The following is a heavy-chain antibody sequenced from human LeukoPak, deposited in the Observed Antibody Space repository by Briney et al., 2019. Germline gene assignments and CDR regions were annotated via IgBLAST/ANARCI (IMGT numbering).Heavy chain of an antibody. D-gene: IGHD3-22*01. Sequence: GGSLRLSCAASGFTSSSYAMSWVRQAPGKGLEWVSAISGSGGSTYYADSVKGRFTISRDNSKNTLYLQMNSLRAEDTAVYYCAKDVTYDSSGYYYAETRYFDYWGQGTLVTVSS. CDR3: AKDVTYDSSGYYYAETRYFDY. J-gene: IGHJ4*02. CDR2: ISGSGGST. CDR1: GFTSSSYA. V-gene: IGHV3-23*01.